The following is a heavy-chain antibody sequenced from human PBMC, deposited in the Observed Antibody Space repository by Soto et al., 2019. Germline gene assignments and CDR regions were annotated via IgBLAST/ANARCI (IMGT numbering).Heavy chain of an antibody. CDR2: IYYGGNT. CDR3: ATDFGSGSYYLDY. D-gene: IGHD3-10*01. V-gene: IGHV4-31*03. Sequence: QVQLQESGPGLVKPSQTLSLTCTVSGGSISSGSYYWSWIRQHPGKGLEWNGYIYYGGNTYYNPSLKGRVSISVDTSKNQFSLKVNSVTASDTAVYYCATDFGSGSYYLDYWGQGTLVTVSS. CDR1: GGSISSGSYY. J-gene: IGHJ4*02.